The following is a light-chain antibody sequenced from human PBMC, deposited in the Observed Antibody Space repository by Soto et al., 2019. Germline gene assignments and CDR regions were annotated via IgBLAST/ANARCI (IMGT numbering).Light chain of an antibody. CDR3: NSYTTSSTRV. V-gene: IGLV2-14*03. CDR1: SSDVGGYTS. CDR2: DVS. J-gene: IGLJ1*01. Sequence: QSALTQPASVSGSPGQSITISCTGTSSDVGGYTSVSWYQQHPGKAPKLMIYDVSNRPSGVSDRFSGSKSGNTASLTISGLQAEDEADYYCNSYTTSSTRVFGTGTKVNVL.